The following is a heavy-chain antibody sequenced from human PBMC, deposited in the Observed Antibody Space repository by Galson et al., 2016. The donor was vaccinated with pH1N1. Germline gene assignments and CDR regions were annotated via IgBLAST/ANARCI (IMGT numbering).Heavy chain of an antibody. CDR1: GFTFSDYY. CDR3: ARDYYYYYGMDV. Sequence: SLRLSCAASGFTFSDYYMNWVRQAPGKGLEWISYITTSGDSLYYADSVKGRFTISRDNAKNSLYLQMNSLRVEDTAVYYCARDYYYYYGMDVWGQGTTVTVSS. CDR2: ITTSGDSL. V-gene: IGHV3-11*04. J-gene: IGHJ6*02.